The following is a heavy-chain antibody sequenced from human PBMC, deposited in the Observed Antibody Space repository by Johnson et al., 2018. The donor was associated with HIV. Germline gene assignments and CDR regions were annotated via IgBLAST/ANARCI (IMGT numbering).Heavy chain of an antibody. J-gene: IGHJ3*02. D-gene: IGHD3-22*01. CDR2: ISYDGSNK. Sequence: QVQLVESGGGLVKPGGSLRLSCAASGFTFDDYGMSWVRQAPGKGLEWVAVISYDGSNKYYADSVKGRFTISRDNSKNTLYLQMNSLRAEDTALYYCASSLHYYDSSGYRGAFDIWGRGTRVTVSS. CDR3: ASSLHYYDSSGYRGAFDI. V-gene: IGHV3-30*03. CDR1: GFTFDDYG.